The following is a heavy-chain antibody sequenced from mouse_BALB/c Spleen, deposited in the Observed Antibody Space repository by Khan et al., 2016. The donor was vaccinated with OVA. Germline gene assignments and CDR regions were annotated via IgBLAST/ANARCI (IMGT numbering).Heavy chain of an antibody. CDR3: ARDGSRYNYAMDY. V-gene: IGHV3-2*02. D-gene: IGHD2-3*01. Sequence: EVELVESGPGLVKPSQSLSLTCTVTGYSITSDYAWNWIRQFPGNKLEWMGYISPSGSPNYNPALKSRISITRDTSKNHFFLQLNSVTTEDTATYYCARDGSRYNYAMDYWGQGTSVTVSS. CDR1: GYSITSDYA. J-gene: IGHJ4*01. CDR2: ISPSGSP.